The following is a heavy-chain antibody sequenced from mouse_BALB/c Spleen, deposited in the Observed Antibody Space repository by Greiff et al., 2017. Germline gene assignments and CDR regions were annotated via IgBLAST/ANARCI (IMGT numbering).Heavy chain of an antibody. J-gene: IGHJ4*01. D-gene: IGHD2-1*01. CDR2: IYPGNVNT. CDR3: ARGGNYGNYDAMDY. CDR1: GYTFTSYY. V-gene: IGHV1S56*01. Sequence: QVQLQQSGPELVKPGASVRISCKASGYTFTSYYIHWVKQRPGQGLEWIGWIYPGNVNTKYNEKFKGKATLTADKSSSTACMQLSSLTSEDSAVYFCARGGNYGNYDAMDYWGQGTSVTVSS.